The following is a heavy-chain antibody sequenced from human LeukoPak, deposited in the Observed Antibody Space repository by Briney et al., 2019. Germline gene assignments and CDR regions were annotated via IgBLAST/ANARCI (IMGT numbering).Heavy chain of an antibody. D-gene: IGHD2-15*01. CDR2: ISYDGNTK. V-gene: IGHV3-30*03. CDR1: GFTFNNYS. CDR3: ARGGGSSSWNHYYYMDV. J-gene: IGHJ6*03. Sequence: SGGSPRLSCAASGFTFNNYSMNWVRQAPGKGLEWMAVISYDGNTKYYADSVKGRFTLSRDKSKNTLYLQMNRVRAEDTAIYFCARGGGSSSWNHYYYMDVWGKGTTVIISS.